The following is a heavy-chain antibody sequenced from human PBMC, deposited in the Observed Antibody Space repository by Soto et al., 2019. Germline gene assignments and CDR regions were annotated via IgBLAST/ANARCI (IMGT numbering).Heavy chain of an antibody. D-gene: IGHD1-26*01. V-gene: IGHV3-23*01. CDR2: ISGTGGNT. CDR3: ARVQRSGSYYHFDY. CDR1: GFTFSNYA. J-gene: IGHJ4*02. Sequence: EVQLLESGGGLIQPGGSLRLSCAASGFTFSNYAMSWVRQAPGQGLEGVSSISGTGGNTYYADSVKGRFSISRDNXXNTLYLQMDSLRAEDTAVYFCARVQRSGSYYHFDYWGQGTLVTVSS.